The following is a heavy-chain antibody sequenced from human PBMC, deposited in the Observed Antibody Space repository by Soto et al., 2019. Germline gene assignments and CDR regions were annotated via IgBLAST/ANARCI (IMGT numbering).Heavy chain of an antibody. CDR1: GFTFNNYG. Sequence: VGSLRLSCVVSGFTFNNYGIDWVRQAPGKGLEWVSTVSKSDYTYYSDSVKGRFTISRDNAKNTVSLQMNTLRAEDTAVYYCAREDSIIIPAVSDFWGQGTLVTVSS. J-gene: IGHJ4*02. CDR3: AREDSIIIPAVSDF. V-gene: IGHV3-21*04. D-gene: IGHD2-2*01. CDR2: VSKSDYT.